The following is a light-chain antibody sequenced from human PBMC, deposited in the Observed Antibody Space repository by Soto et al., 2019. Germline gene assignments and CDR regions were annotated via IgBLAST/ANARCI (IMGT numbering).Light chain of an antibody. CDR2: GAS. Sequence: EIVLTQSPGTLSLSPGERATLSCRASQSVSNTYLAWYQQKPGQAPRLLISGASSRATGIPDRFSGSGSGTDFSLTICRLEPEDFAVYYCQQHGTSPELTFGGGTRVEIK. J-gene: IGKJ4*01. CDR1: QSVSNTY. CDR3: QQHGTSPELT. V-gene: IGKV3-20*01.